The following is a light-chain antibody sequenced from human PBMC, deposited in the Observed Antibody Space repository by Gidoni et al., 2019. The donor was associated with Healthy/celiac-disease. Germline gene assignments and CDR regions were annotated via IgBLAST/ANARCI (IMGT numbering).Light chain of an antibody. CDR3: QQSYSTRA. J-gene: IGKJ3*01. CDR2: AAS. V-gene: IGKV1-39*01. Sequence: DIQMTKSPSSLSASVGDRVTITCRASQSISSYLNWYQQKQGKAPKLLIYAASSLQSGVPSRFSGIVSWTDFTLTISSLQPEDFATYYFQQSYSTRAFXPXTKVDIK. CDR1: QSISSY.